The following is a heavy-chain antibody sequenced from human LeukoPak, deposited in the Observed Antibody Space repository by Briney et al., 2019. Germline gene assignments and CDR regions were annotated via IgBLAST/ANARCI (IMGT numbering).Heavy chain of an antibody. V-gene: IGHV4-34*01. J-gene: IGHJ4*02. CDR1: GGSFSGYY. Sequence: PSETLSLTCAVYGGSFSGYYWSWIRQPPGKGLEWIGEINRSGSTNYNPSLKSRVTISVDTSKNQFSLKLSSVTAADTAVYYCARGVPAATQSSFDYWGQGTLVTVSS. CDR3: ARGVPAATQSSFDY. D-gene: IGHD2-2*01. CDR2: INRSGST.